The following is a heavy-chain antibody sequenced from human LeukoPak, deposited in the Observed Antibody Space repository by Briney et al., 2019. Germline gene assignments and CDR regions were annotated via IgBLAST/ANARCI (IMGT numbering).Heavy chain of an antibody. CDR2: IKKDGSEK. CDR3: AADGYSSPFDY. CDR1: GLSVSSNF. V-gene: IGHV3-7*01. D-gene: IGHD5-24*01. Sequence: PGGSLRLSCAATGLSVSSNFMNWVRQTPGKGLEWVANIKKDGSEKYYVDSVRGRFTISRDNAKNSLYLQMNSLRAEDTAVYYCAADGYSSPFDYWGQGTLVTVSS. J-gene: IGHJ4*02.